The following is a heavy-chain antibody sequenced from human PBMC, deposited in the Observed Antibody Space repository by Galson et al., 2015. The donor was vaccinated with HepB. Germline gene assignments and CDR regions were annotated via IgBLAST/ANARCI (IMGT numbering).Heavy chain of an antibody. CDR2: IRSKANSYAT. CDR1: GFTFSSYG. CDR3: TRHHSSGYYYDY. V-gene: IGHV3-73*01. Sequence: SLRLSCAASGFTFSSYGMHWVRQASGKGLEWVGRIRSKANSYATAYAASVKGRFTISRDDSKNTAYLQMNSLKTEDTAVYYCTRHHSSGYYYDYWGQGTLVTVSS. D-gene: IGHD3-22*01. J-gene: IGHJ4*02.